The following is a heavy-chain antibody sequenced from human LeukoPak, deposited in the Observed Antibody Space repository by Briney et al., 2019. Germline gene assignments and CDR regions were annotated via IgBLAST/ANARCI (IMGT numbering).Heavy chain of an antibody. CDR1: GFTFTSYS. CDR2: ISGGGGST. J-gene: IGHJ4*02. V-gene: IGHV3-23*01. Sequence: GGSLRLSCAASGFTFTSYSMNWVRQAPGKGLEWVSTISGGGGSTYYADSVKGRFTISRDNSKNTLYLQMNSLRAEDTAVYHCARETEAFDYWGQGTLVTVSS. D-gene: IGHD1-1*01. CDR3: ARETEAFDY.